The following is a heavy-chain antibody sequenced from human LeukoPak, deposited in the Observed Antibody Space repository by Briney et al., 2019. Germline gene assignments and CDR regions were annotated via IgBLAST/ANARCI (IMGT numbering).Heavy chain of an antibody. CDR3: ARGKHGHSRITMVRGGGYYYMDV. Sequence: GGSLRLSCAASGFTFSSYGMSWVRQAPGKGLEWVSAISGSGGSTYYADSVKGRFTISRDNSKNTLYLQMNSLRSDDTAVYYCARGKHGHSRITMVRGGGYYYMDVWGKGTTVTISS. CDR2: ISGSGGST. D-gene: IGHD3-10*01. J-gene: IGHJ6*03. CDR1: GFTFSSYG. V-gene: IGHV3-23*01.